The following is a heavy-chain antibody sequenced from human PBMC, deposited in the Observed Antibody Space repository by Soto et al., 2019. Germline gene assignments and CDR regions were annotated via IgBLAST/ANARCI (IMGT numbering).Heavy chain of an antibody. D-gene: IGHD3-10*01. CDR1: GFSLTTTGMS. V-gene: IGHV2-70*01. Sequence: SGPTLVNPTQTLTLTCTFSGFSLTTTGMSVSWIRQPPGKALEWLALIDWDGDEYYIASLKTRLTISKDTSKIQVVLTIINVDPEDTATYFCARKNTYDYGSVLDSWGLGTPVTVSS. CDR2: IDWDGDE. CDR3: ARKNTYDYGSVLDS. J-gene: IGHJ4*02.